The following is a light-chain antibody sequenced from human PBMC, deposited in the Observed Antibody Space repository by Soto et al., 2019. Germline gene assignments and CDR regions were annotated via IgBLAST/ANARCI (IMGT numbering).Light chain of an antibody. CDR1: QRVLYSSNNKNY. J-gene: IGKJ1*01. V-gene: IGKV4-1*01. CDR2: WAS. CDR3: QHIRT. Sequence: DIVMTQSPDSLAVSLGERATINCKSSQRVLYSSNNKNYLAWYQQKPGQPPKLLIYWASTRESGVPDRFSGSGSGTDFTLTISSLQAEDVAVYYCQHIRTFGQGTKVEIK.